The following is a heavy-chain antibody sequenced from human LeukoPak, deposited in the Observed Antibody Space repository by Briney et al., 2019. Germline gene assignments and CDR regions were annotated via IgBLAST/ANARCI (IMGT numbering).Heavy chain of an antibody. CDR2: ISGSGGST. CDR1: GFTFSSYS. J-gene: IGHJ4*02. Sequence: PGGSLRLSCAASGFTFSSYSMNWVRQAPGKGLEWVSAISGSGGSTYYADSVKGRFTISRDNSKNTLYLQMNSLRAEDTAVYYCAKDLRYDILTGYYRGPFDYWGQGTLVTVSS. CDR3: AKDLRYDILTGYYRGPFDY. D-gene: IGHD3-9*01. V-gene: IGHV3-23*01.